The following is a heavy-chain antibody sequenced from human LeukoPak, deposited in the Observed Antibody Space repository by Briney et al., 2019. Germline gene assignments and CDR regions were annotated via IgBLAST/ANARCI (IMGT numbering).Heavy chain of an antibody. CDR1: GFTFSSYA. CDR2: ISYDGSNK. D-gene: IGHD4-17*01. J-gene: IGHJ4*02. CDR3: AKDSTDYGEADDY. V-gene: IGHV3-30-3*01. Sequence: PGGSLRLSCAASGFTFSSYAMHWVRQAPGKGLEWVAVISYDGSNKYYADSVKGRFTISRDNSKNTLYLQMNSLRAEDTTVYYCAKDSTDYGEADDYWGQGTLVTVSS.